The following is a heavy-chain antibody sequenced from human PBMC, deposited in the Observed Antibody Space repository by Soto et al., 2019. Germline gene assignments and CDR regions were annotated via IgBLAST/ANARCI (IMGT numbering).Heavy chain of an antibody. CDR2: ISTFHGNT. V-gene: IGHV1-18*04. J-gene: IGHJ4*02. CDR1: GYTFTSYG. D-gene: IGHD3-22*01. Sequence: ASVKVSCKASGYTFTSYGISWVRQAPGQGLEWRGWISTFHGNTNYAQKFQGSVTMTTDTSTSTAYMELRSLTSDDTAIYYCARDTYDTTGYPLEYWGQGTLVTVSS. CDR3: ARDTYDTTGYPLEY.